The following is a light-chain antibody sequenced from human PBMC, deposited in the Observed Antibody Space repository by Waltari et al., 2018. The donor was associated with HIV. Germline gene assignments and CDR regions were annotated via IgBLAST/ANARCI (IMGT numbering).Light chain of an antibody. Sequence: DIQMTQSPSTLSASVGDRVTITCRASQSISTWLAWYQHKPGSAPKLLIYKASTLVSGVPSRFSGDGSGTEFTHTISSLQPEDFATYFCQHYNSYTALTFGGGTMVEIK. J-gene: IGKJ4*01. V-gene: IGKV1-5*03. CDR1: QSISTW. CDR3: QHYNSYTALT. CDR2: KAS.